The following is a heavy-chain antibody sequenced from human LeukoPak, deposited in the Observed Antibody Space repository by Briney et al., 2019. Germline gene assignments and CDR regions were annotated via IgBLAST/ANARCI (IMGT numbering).Heavy chain of an antibody. CDR1: GFTFSSYS. Sequence: GGSLRLSCAASGFTFSSYSMNWVRQAPGKGLEWVSSISSSSSYIYYADSVKGRFTISRDNAKNSLYLQMNSLRAEDTAVYYCARDQPVLLWFGVQRSARVEEAIDYWGQGTLVTVSS. J-gene: IGHJ4*02. CDR2: ISSSSSYI. CDR3: ARDQPVLLWFGVQRSARVEEAIDY. D-gene: IGHD3-10*01. V-gene: IGHV3-21*01.